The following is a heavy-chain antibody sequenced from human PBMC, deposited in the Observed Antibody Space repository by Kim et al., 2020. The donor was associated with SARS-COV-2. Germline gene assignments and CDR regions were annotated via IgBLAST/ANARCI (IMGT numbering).Heavy chain of an antibody. Sequence: ASVKVSCKASGYTFTSYDINWVRQATGQGLEWMGWMNPNSGNTGYAQKFQGRVTMTRNTSISTAYMELSSLRSEDTAVYYCARAPGSYCSSTSCPDFDYWGQGTLVTVSS. V-gene: IGHV1-8*01. J-gene: IGHJ4*02. D-gene: IGHD2-2*01. CDR1: GYTFTSYD. CDR2: MNPNSGNT. CDR3: ARAPGSYCSSTSCPDFDY.